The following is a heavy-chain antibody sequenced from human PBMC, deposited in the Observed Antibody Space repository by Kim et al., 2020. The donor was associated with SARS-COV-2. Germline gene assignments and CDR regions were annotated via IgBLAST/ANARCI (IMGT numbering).Heavy chain of an antibody. Sequence: SVKVSCKASGGTFSSYAISWVRQAPGQGLEWMGGIIPIFGTANYAQKFQGRVTITADESTSTAYMELSSLRSEDTAVYYCGIVVVPAANNYYYYGMDVWGQGTTVTVSS. V-gene: IGHV1-69*13. CDR3: GIVVVPAANNYYYYGMDV. CDR1: GGTFSSYA. D-gene: IGHD2-2*01. CDR2: IIPIFGTA. J-gene: IGHJ6*02.